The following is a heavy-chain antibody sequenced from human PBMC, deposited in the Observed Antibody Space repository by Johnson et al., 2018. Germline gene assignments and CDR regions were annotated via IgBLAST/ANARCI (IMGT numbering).Heavy chain of an antibody. CDR3: ARRRWGSEYFHL. V-gene: IGHV5-51*01. CDR1: GYSFTTYW. J-gene: IGHJ1*01. D-gene: IGHD1-26*01. Sequence: GQLVQSGAEVKKPGDSLKISCKGSGYSFTTYWIGWVRQMPGKGLEWMGIIYPGDSDTRYSPPFQGPVTIPFAKSISTAYLQLMSLKASDTAMYFCARRRWGSEYFHLWGQGTLVTVSS. CDR2: IYPGDSDT.